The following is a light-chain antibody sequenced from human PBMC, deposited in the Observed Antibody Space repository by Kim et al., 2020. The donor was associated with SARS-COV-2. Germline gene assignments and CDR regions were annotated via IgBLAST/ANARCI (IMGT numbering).Light chain of an antibody. V-gene: IGKV3-15*01. CDR3: QQYHKWPYT. Sequence: PREETALTSCSSNRGVCRNLAWYQQIPGRAPRLLFSSASARASAIPDRFSGSGSGTEFTLTISRLQSDDFAVYYCQQYHKWPYTFGQGTKLEI. CDR2: SAS. J-gene: IGKJ2*01. CDR1: RGVCRN.